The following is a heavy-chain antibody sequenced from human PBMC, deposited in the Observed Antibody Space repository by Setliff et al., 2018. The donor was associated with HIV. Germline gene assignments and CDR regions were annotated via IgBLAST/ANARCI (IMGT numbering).Heavy chain of an antibody. Sequence: GGSLRLSCAASVFTFSIHNMNWVRQAPGKGLEWVSTIGAVGGPTHYAESVKGRFTISKDNSKNTLYLQMSSLRDEDTAVYYCARLRINDFWGQGTPVTVSS. V-gene: IGHV3-23*01. CDR3: ARLRINDF. J-gene: IGHJ4*02. D-gene: IGHD2-15*01. CDR2: IGAVGGPT. CDR1: VFTFSIHN.